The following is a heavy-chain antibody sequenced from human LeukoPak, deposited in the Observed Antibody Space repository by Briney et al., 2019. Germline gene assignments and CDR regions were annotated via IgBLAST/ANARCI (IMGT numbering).Heavy chain of an antibody. Sequence: PGGSLRLSCGASGFTFTTYGRHWVGQAPGKGWVGVSRINSEGSSTTDADSVKGRSTISRDNAKNTLYLQMTSLRAEDTAVYYCARGRVGATFSDYWGQGTLVTVSS. D-gene: IGHD1-26*01. CDR2: INSEGSST. CDR1: GFTFTTYG. J-gene: IGHJ4*02. V-gene: IGHV3-74*03. CDR3: ARGRVGATFSDY.